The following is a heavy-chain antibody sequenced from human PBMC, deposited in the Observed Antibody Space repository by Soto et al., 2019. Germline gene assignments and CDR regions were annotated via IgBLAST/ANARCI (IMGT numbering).Heavy chain of an antibody. CDR3: AADTRTYGVVTPLGY. J-gene: IGHJ4*02. CDR2: IVVGSNNS. D-gene: IGHD3-3*01. CDR1: GFTFTSSA. Sequence: SVKVFCKTSGFTFTSSAVQWVRQARGQRLEWIGRIVVGSNNSYYAQKFQERVTITRDMSTTTAYLELSSLRSEDTAIYYCAADTRTYGVVTPLGYWGQGTLVTVSS. V-gene: IGHV1-58*01.